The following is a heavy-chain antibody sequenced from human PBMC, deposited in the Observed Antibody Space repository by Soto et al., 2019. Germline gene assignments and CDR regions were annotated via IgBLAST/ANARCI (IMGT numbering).Heavy chain of an antibody. D-gene: IGHD2-2*01. CDR1: GSTFSNHW. J-gene: IGHJ4*02. V-gene: IGHV3-7*01. CDR2: IKQDGTEK. Sequence: GGSLRLSCAASGSTFSNHWMSWVRQAPGKGLEWVANIKQDGTEKHYVDSVKGRFTISRDNAKTSVFLQMNSLRVEDTAVYYCATISSPDDYWGQGXLVTVYS. CDR3: ATISSPDDY.